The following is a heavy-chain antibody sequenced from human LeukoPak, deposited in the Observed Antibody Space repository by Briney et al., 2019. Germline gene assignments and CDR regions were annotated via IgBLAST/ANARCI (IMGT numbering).Heavy chain of an antibody. CDR3: AKDRKAPTSNWFDP. CDR2: ISGSGGST. CDR1: GFTFSSYA. Sequence: GGSLRLSCAASGFTFSSYAMSWVRQAPGKGLEWVSAISGSGGSTYYADSVKGRFTNSRDNSKNTLYLQMDSLRAEDTAVYYCAKDRKAPTSNWFDPWGQGTLVTVSS. J-gene: IGHJ5*02. V-gene: IGHV3-23*01.